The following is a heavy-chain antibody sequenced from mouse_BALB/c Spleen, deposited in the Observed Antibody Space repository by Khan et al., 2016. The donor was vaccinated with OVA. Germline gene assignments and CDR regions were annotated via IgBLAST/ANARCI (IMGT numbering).Heavy chain of an antibody. CDR1: GYTFTDYE. CDR3: TRYDYDWYFDV. CDR2: IDPETGGT. Sequence: QVQLQQSGAELVRPGASVTLSCKASGYTFTDYEMHWVKQTPVHGLEWIGAIDPETGGTAYNQKFKGKATLTADKSSSTAYMELRSLTSEDSAVYYCTRYDYDWYFDVWGAGTTVTVSS. J-gene: IGHJ1*01. D-gene: IGHD2-4*01. V-gene: IGHV1-15*01.